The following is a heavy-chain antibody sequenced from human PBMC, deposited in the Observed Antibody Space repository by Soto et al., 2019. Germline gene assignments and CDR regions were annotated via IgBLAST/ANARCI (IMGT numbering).Heavy chain of an antibody. CDR1: GGTFNSYG. CDR3: ARVRVIRGVIPSHFGL. Sequence: QAHLAQSGAEVKKPGSSVTVSCKASGGTFNSYGISWVRQAPGQGLDWMGVIIPLYGTVNYAQKFQGRVSITADKSTSTAYMDVNSLRADDTAVYYCARVRVIRGVIPSHFGLWGQGTQVTGSS. J-gene: IGHJ4*02. D-gene: IGHD3-10*01. CDR2: IIPLYGTV. V-gene: IGHV1-69*06.